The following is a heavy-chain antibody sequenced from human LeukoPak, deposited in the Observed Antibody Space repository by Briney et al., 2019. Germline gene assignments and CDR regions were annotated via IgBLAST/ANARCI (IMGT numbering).Heavy chain of an antibody. CDR2: TSGTGGYI. D-gene: IGHD3-22*01. Sequence: PGGSLRLSCAASGFSFSSYAMSWVRQAPGMGLEWVSTTSGTGGYIYYADSVKGRFTISRDNSKNTVFLQMKSLRAEDTAVYYCARSAQFYDSGVYQPGNLDFWGRGTLVTVSS. V-gene: IGHV3-23*01. J-gene: IGHJ4*02. CDR3: ARSAQFYDSGVYQPGNLDF. CDR1: GFSFSSYA.